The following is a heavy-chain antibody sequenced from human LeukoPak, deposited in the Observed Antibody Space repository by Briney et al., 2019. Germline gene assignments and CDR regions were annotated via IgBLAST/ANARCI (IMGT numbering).Heavy chain of an antibody. CDR3: AKARYGDNSKYYFDY. CDR1: GFTFSSYA. J-gene: IGHJ4*02. V-gene: IGHV3-23*01. D-gene: IGHD4-23*01. CDR2: ISGSGGST. Sequence: SGGSLRLSCAASGFTFSSYAMNWVRQAPGKGLEWVSVISGSGGSTYYADSVKGRFTISRDNSKNTLHLQMNSLRVEDTAVYYCAKARYGDNSKYYFDYWGQGTLVTVSS.